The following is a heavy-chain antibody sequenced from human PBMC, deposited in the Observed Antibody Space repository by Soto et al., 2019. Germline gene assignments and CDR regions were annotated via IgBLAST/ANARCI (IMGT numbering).Heavy chain of an antibody. D-gene: IGHD4-4*01. CDR1: GGTFSSYT. J-gene: IGHJ6*03. CDR2: IIPILGIT. Sequence: QVQLVQSGAEVKKPGSSVKVSCKASGGTFSSYTISWVRQAPGQGLEWMGRIIPILGITNYAQKFQGRVTITADKSTSTAYMELSSLRSEDTAVYYCARHSNDYYYYMDVWGKGTTVTVSS. V-gene: IGHV1-69*02. CDR3: ARHSNDYYYYMDV.